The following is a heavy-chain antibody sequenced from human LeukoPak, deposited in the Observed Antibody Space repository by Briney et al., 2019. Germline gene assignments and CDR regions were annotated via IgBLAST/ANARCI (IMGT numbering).Heavy chain of an antibody. CDR3: ALAPNSNWFDF. J-gene: IGHJ5*01. Sequence: PSETLSLTCTVSGDSISNFYWNWIRQSPGKGLGWIGNIHYSGSSVYNPSLKSRDTISIDTSRKQFFLKLNSVTAADTAVYFCALAPNSNWFDFWGPGTLVTVSS. CDR2: IHYSGSS. D-gene: IGHD5-24*01. V-gene: IGHV4-59*03. CDR1: GDSISNFY.